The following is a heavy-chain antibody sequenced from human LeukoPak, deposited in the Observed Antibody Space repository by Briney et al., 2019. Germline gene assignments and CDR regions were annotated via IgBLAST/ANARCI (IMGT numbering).Heavy chain of an antibody. CDR1: GFTFSSYA. J-gene: IGHJ4*02. V-gene: IGHV3-23*01. CDR2: ISGSGGST. Sequence: AGGSLRLSCAASGFTFSSYAMSWVRQAPGKGLEWVSAISGSGGSTYYADSVKGRFTISRDNSKNTLYLQMNSLRAEDTAVYYCAKDSGPITMIVVVEPAPFDYWGQGTLVTVSS. D-gene: IGHD3-22*01. CDR3: AKDSGPITMIVVVEPAPFDY.